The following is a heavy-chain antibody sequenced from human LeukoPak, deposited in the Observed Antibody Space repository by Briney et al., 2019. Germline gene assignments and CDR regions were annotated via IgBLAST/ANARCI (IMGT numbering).Heavy chain of an antibody. V-gene: IGHV3-30-3*01. Sequence: PGGSLRLSCAASGFTFSSYAMHWVRQAPGKGLEWVAIISYDGSNKYYADSVKGRFTISRDNSKNTLYPQMNSLRAEDTAVYYCARPYYYDSSGSDYWGQGTLVTVSS. CDR1: GFTFSSYA. D-gene: IGHD3-22*01. J-gene: IGHJ4*02. CDR2: ISYDGSNK. CDR3: ARPYYYDSSGSDY.